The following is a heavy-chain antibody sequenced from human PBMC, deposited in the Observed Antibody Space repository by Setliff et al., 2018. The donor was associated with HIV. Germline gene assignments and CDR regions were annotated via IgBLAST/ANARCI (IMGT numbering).Heavy chain of an antibody. CDR1: GFTFSSYG. Sequence: GGSLRLSCAASGFTFSSYGMHWVRQAPGKGLEWVAFIRYDGTYKYYADSLKGRFTISRDNSKNTLFLQMNSLRTEDTAVYYCAKSSPSIGYISDHWGQGTLVTVSS. D-gene: IGHD5-12*01. V-gene: IGHV3-30*02. CDR3: AKSSPSIGYISDH. J-gene: IGHJ4*02. CDR2: IRYDGTYK.